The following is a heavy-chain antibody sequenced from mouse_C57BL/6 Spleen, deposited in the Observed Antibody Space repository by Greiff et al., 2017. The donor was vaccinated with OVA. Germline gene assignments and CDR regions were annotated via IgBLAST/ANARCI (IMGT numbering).Heavy chain of an antibody. CDR3: ARGGNPYFDY. CDR2: IYPGDGDT. Sequence: VKLMESGPELVKPGASVKISCKASGYAFSSSWMNWVKQRPGKGLEWIGRIYPGDGDTNYNGKFKGKATLTADKSSSTAYMQLSSLTSEDSAVYFCARGGNPYFDYWGQGTTLTVSS. CDR1: GYAFSSSW. J-gene: IGHJ2*01. D-gene: IGHD2-1*01. V-gene: IGHV1-82*01.